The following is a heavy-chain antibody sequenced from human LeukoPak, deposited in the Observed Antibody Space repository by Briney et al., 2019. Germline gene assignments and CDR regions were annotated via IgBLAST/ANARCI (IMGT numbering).Heavy chain of an antibody. Sequence: GGSLRLSCAASGFTFSAYVMHWVRQAPGKGLEWVALISFDGSNQNYADSVKGRFTVSRDSGKNTLFLQMNSLRPEDTAVYYCARVISTGWSLPLDYWGQGNLVTVSS. D-gene: IGHD6-19*01. V-gene: IGHV3-30*04. CDR2: ISFDGSNQ. J-gene: IGHJ4*02. CDR3: ARVISTGWSLPLDY. CDR1: GFTFSAYV.